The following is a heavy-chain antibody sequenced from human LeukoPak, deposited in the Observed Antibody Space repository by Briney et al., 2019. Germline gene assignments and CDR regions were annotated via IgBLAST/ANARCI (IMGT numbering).Heavy chain of an antibody. CDR2: ITWDGGST. Sequence: SGGSLRLSCAASRFTFDDYTMHWVRQAPGKGLEWVSLITWDGGSTYYADSVKGRFTISRDNSKNSLYLQMNSLRSEDTALYYCAQGGYSQATGHIDYWGQGTLVTVSS. V-gene: IGHV3-43*01. CDR3: AQGGYSQATGHIDY. D-gene: IGHD5-18*01. J-gene: IGHJ4*02. CDR1: RFTFDDYT.